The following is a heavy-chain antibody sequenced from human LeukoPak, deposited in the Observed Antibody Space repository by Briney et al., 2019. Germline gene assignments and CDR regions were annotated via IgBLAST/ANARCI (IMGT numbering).Heavy chain of an antibody. Sequence: GASVKVSCKASGYTFTSYGISWVRQAPGQGLEWMGGIIPIFGTANYAQKSQGRVTITADESTSTAYMELSSLRSEDTAVYYCARVRYCSGGSCYSFDYWGQGTLVTVSS. J-gene: IGHJ4*02. CDR3: ARVRYCSGGSCYSFDY. CDR2: IIPIFGTA. D-gene: IGHD2-15*01. CDR1: GYTFTSYG. V-gene: IGHV1-69*13.